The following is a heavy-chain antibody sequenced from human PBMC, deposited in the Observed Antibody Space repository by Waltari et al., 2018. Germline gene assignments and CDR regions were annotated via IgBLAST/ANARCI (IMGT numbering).Heavy chain of an antibody. CDR1: GGSISSGGSS. D-gene: IGHD3-10*01. CDR3: AAGSGYGSGSPYDY. CDR2: IYYSGST. Sequence: QVQLQESGPGLVKPSQTLSLPCTVSGGSISSGGSSWSWLGQHPGKGLEWIGYIYYSGSTYYNPSLKSRVTISVDTSKNQFSLKLSSVTAADTAVYYCAAGSGYGSGSPYDYWGQGTLVTVSS. J-gene: IGHJ4*02. V-gene: IGHV4-31*03.